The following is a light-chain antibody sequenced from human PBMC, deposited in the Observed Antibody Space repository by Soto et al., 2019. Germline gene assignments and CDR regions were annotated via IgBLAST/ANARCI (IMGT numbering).Light chain of an antibody. J-gene: IGKJ2*01. V-gene: IGKV3-20*01. Sequence: EIVLTQSPGTLSLSPGERATLSCRASQNVSSSYLAWYQQKPGQAPRLLIYGASSRATGIPDRFSGSGSGTDFTLTISRLEPEDFAVYYCQQYSSSLPMFTFGQGTKLEIK. CDR2: GAS. CDR1: QNVSSSY. CDR3: QQYSSSLPMFT.